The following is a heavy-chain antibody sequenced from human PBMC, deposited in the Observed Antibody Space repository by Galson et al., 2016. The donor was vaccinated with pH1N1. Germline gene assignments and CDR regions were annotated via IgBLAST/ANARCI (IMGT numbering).Heavy chain of an antibody. J-gene: IGHJ4*02. Sequence: SLRLSCAASGFTFSNYWMHWVRQVPGKGLEWVANIKEDGSDTYYVDSVRGRFTISRDNAKSSLYLQMNSLRDEDTALYYCARAIGSRSAYWGQGTLVTVSS. D-gene: IGHD3-16*02. CDR2: IKEDGSDT. CDR3: ARAIGSRSAY. V-gene: IGHV3-7*01. CDR1: GFTFSNYW.